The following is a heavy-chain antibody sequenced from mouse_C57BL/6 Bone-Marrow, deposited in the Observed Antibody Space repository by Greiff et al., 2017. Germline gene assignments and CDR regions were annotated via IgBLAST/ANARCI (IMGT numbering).Heavy chain of an antibody. CDR3: ASYGYDGDWYFDV. CDR2: IDPEDGDT. V-gene: IGHV14-2*01. D-gene: IGHD2-2*01. J-gene: IGHJ1*03. CDR1: GFNIKDYY. Sequence: VQLQQSGAELVKPGASVKLSCTASGFNIKDYYMHWVKQRTEQGLEWIGRIDPEDGDTKYATKFQGKATITADTSSNTAYLQLSSLTSEDTAVYYCASYGYDGDWYFDVGGTGTTVTVSS.